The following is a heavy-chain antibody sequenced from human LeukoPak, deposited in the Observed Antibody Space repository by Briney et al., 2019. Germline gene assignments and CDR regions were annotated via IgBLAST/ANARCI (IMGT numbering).Heavy chain of an antibody. CDR3: ARDLEHNWNDEPGAFDI. Sequence: HTGGSLRLSCAASGFTFSSYWMSWVRQAPGKGLEWVANIKQDGSEKYYVDSVKGRFTISRDNAKNSLYLQMNSLRAEDTAVYYCARDLEHNWNDEPGAFDIWGQGTMVTVSS. CDR1: GFTFSSYW. CDR2: IKQDGSEK. V-gene: IGHV3-7*01. J-gene: IGHJ3*02. D-gene: IGHD1-1*01.